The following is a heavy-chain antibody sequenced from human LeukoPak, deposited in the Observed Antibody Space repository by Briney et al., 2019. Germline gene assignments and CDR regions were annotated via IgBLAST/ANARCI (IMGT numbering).Heavy chain of an antibody. CDR3: ASGWYYYDSSGYYPALFY. CDR1: GYTFTSYD. D-gene: IGHD3-22*01. J-gene: IGHJ4*02. V-gene: IGHV1-8*01. CDR2: MNPNSGNT. Sequence: ASVKVSCKASGYTFTSYDINWVRQATGQGLEWMGWMNPNSGNTGYAQKFQGRVTMTTETFTSTADMEVTSVRSDDTAVYYCASGWYYYDSSGYYPALFYWGQGTLVTVSS.